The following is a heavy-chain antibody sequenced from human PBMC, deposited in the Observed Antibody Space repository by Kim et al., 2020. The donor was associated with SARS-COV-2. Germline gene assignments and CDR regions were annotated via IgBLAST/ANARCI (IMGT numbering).Heavy chain of an antibody. J-gene: IGHJ4*02. V-gene: IGHV4-38-2*02. Sequence: SENLSLTCTVSGYSISSGYYWGWIRQPPGKGLEWIGSIYHSGSTYYNPSLKSRVTISVDTSKNQFSLKLSSVTAADTAVYYCARDLSAYCGGDCEIFDYWGQGTLVTVSS. CDR3: ARDLSAYCGGDCEIFDY. CDR2: IYHSGST. D-gene: IGHD2-21*02. CDR1: GYSISSGYY.